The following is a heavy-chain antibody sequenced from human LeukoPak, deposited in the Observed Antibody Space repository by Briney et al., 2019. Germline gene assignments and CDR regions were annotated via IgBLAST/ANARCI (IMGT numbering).Heavy chain of an antibody. CDR2: FYHNGIT. J-gene: IGHJ4*02. Sequence: PSETLSLTCTVSGGSISSGGYYWNWIRQPPGKGLEWIGYFYHNGITYYNPSLKSRVTISVDTSKNQFSLKLSSVTAADTAVYYCARHRPHYDILTGYYISHNTGPIDYWGQGTLVTVSS. CDR1: GGSISSGGYY. V-gene: IGHV4-30-2*01. D-gene: IGHD3-9*01. CDR3: ARHRPHYDILTGYYISHNTGPIDY.